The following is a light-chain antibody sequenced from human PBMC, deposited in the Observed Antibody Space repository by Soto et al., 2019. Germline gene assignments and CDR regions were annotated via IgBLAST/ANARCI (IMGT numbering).Light chain of an antibody. Sequence: EVVMTQSPATLSVSPGERATLSCRASQSVSSNLAWYQQKPGQAPRLLIYGASTRATGIPARFSGSGSGTEFTLTIGSLQSEDFAVYYCQQYNNWPQTFAQGTKVDIK. CDR3: QQYNNWPQT. J-gene: IGKJ1*01. CDR1: QSVSSN. V-gene: IGKV3-15*01. CDR2: GAS.